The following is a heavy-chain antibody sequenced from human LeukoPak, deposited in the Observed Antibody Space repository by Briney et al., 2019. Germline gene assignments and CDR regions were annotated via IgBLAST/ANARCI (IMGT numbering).Heavy chain of an antibody. CDR2: IYTSGST. D-gene: IGHD2-2*01. CDR3: ARAVVPAAIRSIDYYYYYMDV. V-gene: IGHV4-61*05. Sequence: TSETLSLTCTVSGGSISSSSYYWGWIRQPPGKGLEWIGRIYTSGSTNYNPSLRSRVTISVDKSKNQFSLKLSSVTAADTAVYYCARAVVPAAIRSIDYYYYYMDVWGKGTTVTVSS. CDR1: GGSISSSSYY. J-gene: IGHJ6*03.